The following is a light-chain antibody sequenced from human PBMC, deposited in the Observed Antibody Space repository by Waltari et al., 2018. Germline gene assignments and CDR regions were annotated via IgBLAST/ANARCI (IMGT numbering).Light chain of an antibody. J-gene: IGLJ1*01. CDR2: EDN. CDR1: KLGDKY. CDR3: QAWDTFIFV. V-gene: IGLV3-1*01. Sequence: SYDLTQPPSVSVSPGQTATITCFGDKLGDKYTSWYQQNPGQSPVRVTYEDNKRPPGIPERFAGSNSGNTATLTISGTQSMDEADYYCQAWDTFIFVFGLGTKVTVL.